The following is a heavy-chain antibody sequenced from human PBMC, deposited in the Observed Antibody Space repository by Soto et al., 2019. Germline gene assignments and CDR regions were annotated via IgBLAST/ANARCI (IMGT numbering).Heavy chain of an antibody. CDR2: ISSSSSTI. J-gene: IGHJ4*02. CDR1: GFTFSSYS. D-gene: IGHD3-16*01. V-gene: IGHV3-48*01. CDR3: ARDRGAGGGMITFGGVIPSYFDY. Sequence: GGSLRLSCAASGFTFSSYSMNWVRQAPGKGLEWVSYISSSSSTIYYADSVKGRFTISRDNAKNSLYLQMNSLRAEDTAVYYCARDRGAGGGMITFGGVIPSYFDYWGQGTLVTVSS.